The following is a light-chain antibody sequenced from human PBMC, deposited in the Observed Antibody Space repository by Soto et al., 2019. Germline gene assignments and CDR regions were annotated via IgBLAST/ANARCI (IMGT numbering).Light chain of an antibody. CDR2: AAS. J-gene: IGKJ1*01. V-gene: IGKV1-17*01. CDR3: LQHSTYPWT. Sequence: DIQMTQFPSSLSASVGDRVTITCRASQGIRNDCGWYQQKPGKATKRLIYAASSLQSGVPSRFSGSGSGTAFTLAISSLQPEDSATFYCLQHSTYPWTFGQGTKVEIK. CDR1: QGIRND.